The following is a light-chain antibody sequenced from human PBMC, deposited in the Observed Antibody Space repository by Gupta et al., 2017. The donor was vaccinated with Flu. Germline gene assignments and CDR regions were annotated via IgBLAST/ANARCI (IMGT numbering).Light chain of an antibody. CDR3: QVWDSSSDHRV. Sequence: SYVLTQAPSVSVAPGQTARLTCGGNNIGSKSVYWYQQKSGQAPVLVVYDDSDRPSGIPERFSGSNSGNTAILTISRVEAGDEADYYCQVWDSSSDHRVFGGGTKLTVL. CDR1: NIGSKS. V-gene: IGLV3-21*02. J-gene: IGLJ3*02. CDR2: DDS.